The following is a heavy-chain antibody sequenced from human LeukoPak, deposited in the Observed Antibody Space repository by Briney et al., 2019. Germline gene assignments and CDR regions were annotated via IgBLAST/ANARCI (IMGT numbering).Heavy chain of an antibody. D-gene: IGHD3-10*01. CDR1: GGTFSSYA. V-gene: IGHV1-69*01. J-gene: IGHJ6*04. CDR2: IIPIFGTA. CDR3: ARKTMVRGGEYYYGMDV. Sequence: SVKVSCKASGGTFSSYAISWVRQAPGQGLEWMGGIIPIFGTANYAQKFQGRVTITADESTSTAYVELSSLRSEDTAVYYCARKTMVRGGEYYYGMDVWSKGTTVTVSS.